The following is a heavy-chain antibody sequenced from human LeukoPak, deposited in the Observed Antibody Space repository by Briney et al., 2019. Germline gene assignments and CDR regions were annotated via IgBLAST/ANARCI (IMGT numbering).Heavy chain of an antibody. CDR3: AREGGYYFDH. V-gene: IGHV3-30*03. CDR1: GFTFGSYG. J-gene: IGHJ4*02. D-gene: IGHD6-25*01. Sequence: GRSLRLSCAASGFTFGSYGMHWVRQAPGKGLEWVAFISYDRSEAYYADSVKGRFSISRDNSKNTVYLQMNSPRTEDRAVYYCAREGGYYFDHWGQGTLVTVSS. CDR2: ISYDRSEA.